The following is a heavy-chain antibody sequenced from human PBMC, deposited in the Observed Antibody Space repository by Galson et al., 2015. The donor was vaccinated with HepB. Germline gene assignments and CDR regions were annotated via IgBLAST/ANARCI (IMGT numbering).Heavy chain of an antibody. V-gene: IGHV3-64D*06. CDR2: ISSNGGST. CDR1: GFTFSSYA. Sequence: SLRLSCAASGFTFSSYAMHWVRQAPGKGLEHVSAISSNGGSTYYADSVKGRFTISRDNSKNTLYLQMSSLRAEDTAVYYCVKDSSDGYYYDSSGYYTRGDFDYWGQGTLVTVSS. CDR3: VKDSSDGYYYDSSGYYTRGDFDY. J-gene: IGHJ4*02. D-gene: IGHD3-22*01.